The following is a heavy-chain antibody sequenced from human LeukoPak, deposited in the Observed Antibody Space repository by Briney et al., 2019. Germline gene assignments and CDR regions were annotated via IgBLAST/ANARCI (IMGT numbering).Heavy chain of an antibody. CDR1: GGSFSSYY. V-gene: IGHV4-34*01. D-gene: IGHD7-27*01. CDR2: INHSGST. CDR3: ARFLGTGPEDVDWFDP. Sequence: SETLSLTCAVYGGSFSSYYWSWIRQSPGRGLEWIGEINHSGSTYYNPSLKSRVTISEDTSKNQFSLKLSSVTAADTAVYYCARFLGTGPEDVDWFDPWGQGTLVTVSS. J-gene: IGHJ5*02.